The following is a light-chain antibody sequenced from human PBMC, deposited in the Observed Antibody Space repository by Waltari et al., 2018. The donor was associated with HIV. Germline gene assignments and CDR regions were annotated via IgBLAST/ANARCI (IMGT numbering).Light chain of an antibody. CDR3: SSYTINNDYV. V-gene: IGLV2-14*01. Sequence: QSALTQPASVSGSPGQSITISCTATSSDGGRYNYVSWYQHHPGKAPKLMIYEVLNRPPGISIRFSGSKSGNTASLTISGLQAEDEADYYCSSYTINNDYVFGTGTRVTVL. CDR2: EVL. J-gene: IGLJ1*01. CDR1: SSDGGRYNY.